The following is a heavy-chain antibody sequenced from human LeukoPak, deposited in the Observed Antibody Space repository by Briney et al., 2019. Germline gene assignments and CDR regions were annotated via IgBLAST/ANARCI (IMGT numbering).Heavy chain of an antibody. D-gene: IGHD5-18*01. CDR1: GYTFINYA. J-gene: IGHJ3*02. V-gene: IGHV1-3*01. CDR3: ARDRGYSDGSSDI. Sequence: ASVKVSCKASGYTFINYAMHWVRQAPGQRLEWMGWINAGNGNTKFSQKFQGRVTITRDTFASTAYMQLSSLRSEDTAVYYCARDRGYSDGSSDIWGQGTMVTVSS. CDR2: INAGNGNT.